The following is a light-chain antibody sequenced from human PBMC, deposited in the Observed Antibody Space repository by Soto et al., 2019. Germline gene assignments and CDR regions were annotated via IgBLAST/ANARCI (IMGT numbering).Light chain of an antibody. Sequence: EIVMTQSPATLSVSPGERATLSCRASQSVSSNLAWYQHKPGQTPRLLIYDTSTRATGVPARFSGSRSGPEFTLTINSLPSEDFAIYYCQPYNNWPLTFGGGTKVDIK. V-gene: IGKV3-15*01. CDR1: QSVSSN. CDR3: QPYNNWPLT. J-gene: IGKJ4*01. CDR2: DTS.